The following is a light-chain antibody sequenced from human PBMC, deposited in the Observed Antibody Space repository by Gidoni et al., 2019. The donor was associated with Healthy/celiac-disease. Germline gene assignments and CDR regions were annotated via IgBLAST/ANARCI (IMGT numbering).Light chain of an antibody. CDR3: QQLNSYPT. Sequence: DIQLTQSPSFLSASVGDRVTITCRASQGISSYLAWYQQKPGKAPKLLIYAAPTLQSGVPSRFSSSGSGTEFTLTISSLQPEDFATYYCQQLNSYPTFGGGTKVEIK. CDR1: QGISSY. V-gene: IGKV1-9*01. J-gene: IGKJ4*01. CDR2: AAP.